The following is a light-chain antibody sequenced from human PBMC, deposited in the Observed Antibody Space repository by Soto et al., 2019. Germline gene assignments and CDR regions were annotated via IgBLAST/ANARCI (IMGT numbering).Light chain of an antibody. Sequence: QSVLTQPPSVSAAPGQKVTISCSGSRSNIGINFVSWYHQLPRTAPKLLIYDNNKRPSGIPDRFSGSKSGTSATLVITGLQTWDEADYYCGTWASSLSAVVFGGGTKLTVL. J-gene: IGLJ2*01. V-gene: IGLV1-51*01. CDR1: RSNIGINF. CDR2: DNN. CDR3: GTWASSLSAVV.